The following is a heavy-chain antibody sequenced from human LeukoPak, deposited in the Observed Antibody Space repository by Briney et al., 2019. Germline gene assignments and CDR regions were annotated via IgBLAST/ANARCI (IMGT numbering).Heavy chain of an antibody. CDR3: ARALAGPIDAFDI. Sequence: GGSLRLSCAASGFTFSSYAMTWVRQAPGKGLEWVSGISGSGGSTYYADSVKGRFTISRDNAKNSLYLQMNSLRAEDTAVYYCARALAGPIDAFDIWGQGTMVTVSS. D-gene: IGHD6-19*01. CDR1: GFTFSSYA. J-gene: IGHJ3*02. V-gene: IGHV3-23*01. CDR2: ISGSGGST.